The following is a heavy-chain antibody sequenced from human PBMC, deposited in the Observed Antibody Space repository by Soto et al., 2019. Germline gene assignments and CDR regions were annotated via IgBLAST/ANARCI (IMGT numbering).Heavy chain of an antibody. D-gene: IGHD1-26*01. CDR3: AGMQEGALAY. V-gene: IGHV4-59*12. Sequence: PSETLSLTCTVSGGSISSYYWSWIRQPPGKGLEWIGYIYYSGSTNYNPSLKSRVTISVDTSKNQFSLQLNSVIPEDTAVYYCAGMQEGALAYWGQGTLVTVPS. J-gene: IGHJ4*02. CDR2: IYYSGST. CDR1: GGSISSYY.